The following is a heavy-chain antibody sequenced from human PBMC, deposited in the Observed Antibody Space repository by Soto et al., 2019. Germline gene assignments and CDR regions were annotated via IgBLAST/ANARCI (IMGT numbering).Heavy chain of an antibody. CDR3: AGALRFLECLDY. V-gene: IGHV1-69*13. Sequence: ASVKVSCKASGGTFSSYAISWVRQAPGQGLEWMGGIIPIFGTANYAQKFQGRVTITADESTSTAYMELSSLRSEDTAVYYCAGALRFLECLDYWGQGTLVTVSS. D-gene: IGHD3-3*01. CDR1: GGTFSSYA. CDR2: IIPIFGTA. J-gene: IGHJ4*02.